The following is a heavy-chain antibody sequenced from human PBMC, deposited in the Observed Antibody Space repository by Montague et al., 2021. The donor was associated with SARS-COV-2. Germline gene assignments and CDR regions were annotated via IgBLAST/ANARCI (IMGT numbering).Heavy chain of an antibody. D-gene: IGHD3-10*01. V-gene: IGHV4-34*01. CDR1: GGSFSTYS. J-gene: IGHJ6*03. CDR2: IHHGGST. CDR3: ARLGDGVVPSPILGVGPYYSYYYMDV. Sequence: SETLSLTCAVHGGSFSTYSWNWIRQPPGKGLGWIGEIHHGGSTNYNPSLKSRVTISADTSKNHFSLKLTSVAAADTAVYYCARLGDGVVPSPILGVGPYYSYYYMDVWGKGTTVTVSS.